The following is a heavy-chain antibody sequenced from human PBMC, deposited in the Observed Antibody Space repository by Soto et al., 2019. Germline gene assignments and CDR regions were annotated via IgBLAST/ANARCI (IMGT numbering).Heavy chain of an antibody. CDR3: AKSVEEKYYDFWSGYWNGGYYYGMDV. Sequence: GGSLRLSCAASGFTFSSYAMSWVRQAPGKGLEWASAISGSGGSTYYADAVKGRFTISRDNSKNTLYLQMNSLRAEDTAVYYCAKSVEEKYYDFWSGYWNGGYYYGMDVWGQGTTVTVSS. CDR2: ISGSGGST. CDR1: GFTFSSYA. J-gene: IGHJ6*02. V-gene: IGHV3-23*01. D-gene: IGHD3-3*01.